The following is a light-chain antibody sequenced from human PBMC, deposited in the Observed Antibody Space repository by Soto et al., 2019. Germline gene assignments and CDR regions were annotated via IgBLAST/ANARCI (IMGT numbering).Light chain of an antibody. Sequence: DIQMTQSPSSVSASVRDRVTITCRASQGISSWLAWYQQKPGKAPKLLIYAASTLESAVPSRFSGSGSGTDFTLTIISLQPEDFALYFCQQSTNRPFSFAQGTRLEI. J-gene: IGKJ5*01. CDR2: AAS. CDR1: QGISSW. CDR3: QQSTNRPFS. V-gene: IGKV1-12*01.